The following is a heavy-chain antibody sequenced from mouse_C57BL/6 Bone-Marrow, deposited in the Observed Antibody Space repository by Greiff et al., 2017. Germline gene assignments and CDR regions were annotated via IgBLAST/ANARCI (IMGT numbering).Heavy chain of an antibody. CDR1: GFTFSSSG. CDR3: SKQSPLLFAY. D-gene: IGHD6-1*01. Sequence: EVQVVESGGDLVKPGGSLKLSCAASGFTFSSSGMSRVRQTPDKRLEWVATISSGGSYTYYTDSVKGRFTISRDNATNTLYLQMSSLKSEDAAMYYCSKQSPLLFAYWGQGTLVTVSA. J-gene: IGHJ3*01. CDR2: ISSGGSYT. V-gene: IGHV5-6*01.